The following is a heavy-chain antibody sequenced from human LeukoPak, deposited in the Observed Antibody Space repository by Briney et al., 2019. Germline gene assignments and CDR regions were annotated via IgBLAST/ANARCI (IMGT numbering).Heavy chain of an antibody. J-gene: IGHJ4*02. Sequence: PSETLSLTCTVSGGSISSSNYYWGWIRQPPGKGLEWIGSIYYSGSTYYNPSLKSRVTISVDTSKNQFSLKLSSVTAADTAVFYCARASVRGIDYWGQGILVTVSS. CDR2: IYYSGST. V-gene: IGHV4-39*01. CDR1: GGSISSSNYY. CDR3: ARASVRGIDY. D-gene: IGHD3-16*01.